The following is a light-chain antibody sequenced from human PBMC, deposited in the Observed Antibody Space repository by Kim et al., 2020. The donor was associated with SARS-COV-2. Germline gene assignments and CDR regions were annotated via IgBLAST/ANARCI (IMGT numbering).Light chain of an antibody. V-gene: IGKV3-15*01. J-gene: IGKJ1*01. Sequence: VPPGERAPLSCRGRQSVSSNLAWYQQKPGQAPRLLIYGASTRATGIPARFSGSGSGTDFTLTISSQQSEDFAVYYCQQANNWLWTFGQGTKVDIK. CDR3: QQANNWLWT. CDR2: GAS. CDR1: QSVSSN.